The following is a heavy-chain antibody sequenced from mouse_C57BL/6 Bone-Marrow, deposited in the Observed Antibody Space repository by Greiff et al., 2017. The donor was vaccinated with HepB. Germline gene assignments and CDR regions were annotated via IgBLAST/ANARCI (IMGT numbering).Heavy chain of an antibody. CDR3: ARSYYYGSSSPPQNYAMDY. CDR1: GYTFTDYY. D-gene: IGHD1-1*01. CDR2: IYPGSGNT. J-gene: IGHJ4*01. Sequence: QVQLQQSGAELVRPGASVKLSCKASGYTFTDYYINWVKQRPGQGLEWIARIYPGSGNTYYNEKFKGKATLTAEKSSSTAYMQLSSLTSEDSAVYFCARSYYYGSSSPPQNYAMDYWGQGTSVTVSS. V-gene: IGHV1-76*01.